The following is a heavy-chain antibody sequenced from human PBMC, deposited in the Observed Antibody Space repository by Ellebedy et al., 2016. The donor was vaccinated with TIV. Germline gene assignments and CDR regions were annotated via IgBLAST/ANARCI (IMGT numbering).Heavy chain of an antibody. J-gene: IGHJ6*02. CDR3: AKDAKRLLHYYGMDV. D-gene: IGHD3-22*01. Sequence: SLKISXAASGFTFDDYAMHWVRQAPGKGLEWVSGISWNSGSIGYADSVKGRFTISRDNAKNSLYLQMNSLRAEDTALYYCAKDAKRLLHYYGMDVWGQGTTVTVSS. CDR2: ISWNSGSI. V-gene: IGHV3-9*01. CDR1: GFTFDDYA.